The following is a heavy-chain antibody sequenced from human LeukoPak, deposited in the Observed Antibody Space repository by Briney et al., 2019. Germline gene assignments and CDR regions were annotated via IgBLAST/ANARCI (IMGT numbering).Heavy chain of an antibody. CDR2: INPNSGGT. CDR3: AREYCSSISCYRGFDY. J-gene: IGHJ4*02. D-gene: IGHD2-2*01. Sequence: ASVKVSCKASGYTFTGYFMHWVRQAPGQGLEWMGWINPNSGGTDYAQKFQGRVTMTRDTSISTAYMELSRLRSDDTAVYYCAREYCSSISCYRGFDYWGQGTLVTVSS. V-gene: IGHV1-2*02. CDR1: GYTFTGYF.